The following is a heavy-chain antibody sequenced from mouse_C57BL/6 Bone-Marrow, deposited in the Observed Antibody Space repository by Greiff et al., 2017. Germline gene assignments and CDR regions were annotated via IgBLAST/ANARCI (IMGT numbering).Heavy chain of an antibody. Sequence: QVQLQQSGAELVRPGASVTLSCKASGYTFTDYEMHWVKQTPVHGLEWIGAIDPETGGTAYNQKFKGKAILTADKSSSTAYMELRSLTSEDSAVYYCTRPEAVGVMDYWGQGTSVTVSS. J-gene: IGHJ4*01. D-gene: IGHD6-1*01. CDR3: TRPEAVGVMDY. CDR2: IDPETGGT. V-gene: IGHV1-15*01. CDR1: GYTFTDYE.